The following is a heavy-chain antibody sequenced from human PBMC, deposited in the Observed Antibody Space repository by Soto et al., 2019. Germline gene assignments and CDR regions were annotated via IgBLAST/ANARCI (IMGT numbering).Heavy chain of an antibody. CDR2: IIPVLGIV. V-gene: IGHV1-69*04. D-gene: IGHD1-1*01. CDR1: GGTFTSYS. CDR3: ARDGLGTTRRYFDS. J-gene: IGHJ4*02. Sequence: QVQLVQSGAEMKKPGSSVKVSCKASGGTFTSYSITWVRQAPGQGLEWMGRIIPVLGIVNYAQKFQGRVTITADKSTTTAYMELSSLRSEDTAVYYCARDGLGTTRRYFDSWGQGTLVTVSS.